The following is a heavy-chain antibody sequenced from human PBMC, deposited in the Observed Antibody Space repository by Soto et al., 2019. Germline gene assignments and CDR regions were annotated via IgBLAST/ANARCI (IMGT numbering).Heavy chain of an antibody. CDR2: IYYSGST. CDR1: GISVSTSDYY. D-gene: IGHD2-15*01. Sequence: SETLSLTCTVSGISVSTSDYYWGWVRQPPGKGLDWIRNIYYSGSTFYNPSLRSRVTLSVDTSKNQFSLRLNSVTAADTAVYFCAGFVVPASRNSDFDYWGQGTLVTVSS. V-gene: IGHV4-39*01. CDR3: AGFVVPASRNSDFDY. J-gene: IGHJ4*02.